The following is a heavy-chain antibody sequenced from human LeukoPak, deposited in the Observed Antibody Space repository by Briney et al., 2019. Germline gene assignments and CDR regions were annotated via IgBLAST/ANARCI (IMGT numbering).Heavy chain of an antibody. V-gene: IGHV4-4*07. CDR2: IYTSGST. CDR1: GGSISSYY. CDR3: ARERSEAYQRPRSPWFAP. J-gene: IGHJ5*02. Sequence: SETLSLTCTVSGGSISSYYWSWIRQPAGKGLEWIGRIYTSGSTNYNPSLKSRVTMSVDTSKNQFSLKLSSVTAADTAVYYCARERSEAYQRPRSPWFAPWGQEPLVTVSS. D-gene: IGHD2-2*01.